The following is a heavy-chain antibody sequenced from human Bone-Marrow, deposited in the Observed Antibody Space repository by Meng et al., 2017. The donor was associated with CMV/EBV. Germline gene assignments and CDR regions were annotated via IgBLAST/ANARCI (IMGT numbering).Heavy chain of an antibody. CDR1: GFPFSRYR. J-gene: IGHJ6*02. CDR3: ARDHESSYGLGYYYYYGMDV. Sequence: GESLKISCAASGFPFSRYRMNWVRQAPGKGLEWVSSISSSSIYIDYADSMKGRFTISRDNAKNSLYLQLNSLRAEDTAVYYCARDHESSYGLGYYYYYGMDVWGQGTTFTVSS. CDR2: ISSSSIYI. D-gene: IGHD5-18*01. V-gene: IGHV3-21*01.